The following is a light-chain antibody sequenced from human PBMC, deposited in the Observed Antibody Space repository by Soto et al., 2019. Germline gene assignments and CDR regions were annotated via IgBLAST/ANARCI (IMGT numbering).Light chain of an antibody. Sequence: EIVLTQSPGTRSLSSGERATLSCSANQSVDDDFLAWYQRRPGQAPRMLIYGASTRASGIPPRFSGGESGTDFTLTISRLETEDFALYYCQQYGGSPLTFGQGTRLEIK. V-gene: IGKV3-20*01. CDR1: QSVDDDF. J-gene: IGKJ5*01. CDR3: QQYGGSPLT. CDR2: GAS.